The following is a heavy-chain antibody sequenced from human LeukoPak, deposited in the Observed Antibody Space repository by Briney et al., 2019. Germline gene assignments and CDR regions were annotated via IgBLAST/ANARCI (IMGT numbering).Heavy chain of an antibody. CDR2: IYSSGST. J-gene: IGHJ4*02. CDR1: GASINSGSNY. D-gene: IGHD5-18*01. Sequence: SETLSLTCRVSGASINSGSNYWGWIRQPPGKTLEWIGSIYSSGSTYYNPSLKSRVIIMIDTPKNHFSLTLSSVTAADTAVYYCASGYSYDLFDYWGQGTLVTVSS. V-gene: IGHV4-39*07. CDR3: ASGYSYDLFDY.